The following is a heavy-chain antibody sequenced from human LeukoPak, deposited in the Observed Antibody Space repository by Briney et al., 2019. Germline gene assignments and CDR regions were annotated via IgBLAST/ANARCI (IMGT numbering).Heavy chain of an antibody. V-gene: IGHV1-18*01. CDR2: ISAYNGNT. D-gene: IGHD3-22*01. CDR3: ARDTISNYYDSTGYFSY. CDR1: GYTFTSYG. Sequence: ASVKVSCKASGYTFTSYGINWVRQAPGQGLEWMGWISAYNGNTNYAQKLQGRVTMTTDTSTSTVYMELRSLRSDDTAVYYCARDTISNYYDSTGYFSYWGPGTLATVSS. J-gene: IGHJ4*02.